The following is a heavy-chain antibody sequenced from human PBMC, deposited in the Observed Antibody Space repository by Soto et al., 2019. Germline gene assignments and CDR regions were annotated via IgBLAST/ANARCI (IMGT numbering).Heavy chain of an antibody. J-gene: IGHJ6*04. CDR1: GGTFSSYA. D-gene: IGHD3-3*01. Sequence: ASVKVSCKASGGTFSSYAISWVRQAPGQGLEWMGGVIPIFGTANYAQKFQGRVTITADESTSTAYLELSSLRSEDTAVYYCAFWGVFVSGLGFFKSYGMDVWAKVTKHTLST. CDR3: AFWGVFVSGLGFFKSYGMDV. V-gene: IGHV1-69*13. CDR2: VIPIFGTA.